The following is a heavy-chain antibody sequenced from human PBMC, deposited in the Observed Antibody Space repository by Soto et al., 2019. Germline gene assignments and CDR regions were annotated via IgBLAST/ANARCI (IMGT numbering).Heavy chain of an antibody. CDR1: GYTFTTYG. CDR3: ARMGDVPYYYYGMDV. CDR2: INGYNGNA. Sequence: QVQLVQSGAEVKKPGASVTVSCKASGYTFTTYGVSWVRQAPGQGLEWLGWINGYNGNAKYAENLQGRATMTTDTSTSTAYMELKSVRSDDTAVYYCARMGDVPYYYYGMDVWGQGATVTVSS. J-gene: IGHJ6*02. D-gene: IGHD3-16*01. V-gene: IGHV1-18*01.